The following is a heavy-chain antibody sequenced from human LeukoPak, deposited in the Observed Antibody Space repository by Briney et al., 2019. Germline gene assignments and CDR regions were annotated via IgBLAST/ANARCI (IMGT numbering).Heavy chain of an antibody. CDR1: GHTFTSYD. CDR2: KNPNSGRT. J-gene: IGHJ6*02. CDR3: ARGPVSSHGMDV. V-gene: IGHV1-8*01. Sequence: ASLRVPCKASGHTFTSYDINWVRQATGQGLEWRGFKNPNSGRTGFAQKFQGRFTMTTDTSISTAYMELSSLTSEDTAVYYCARGPVSSHGMDVWGQGTTVTVSS.